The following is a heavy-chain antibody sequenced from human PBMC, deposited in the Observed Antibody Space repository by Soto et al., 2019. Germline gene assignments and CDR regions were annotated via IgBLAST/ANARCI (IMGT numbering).Heavy chain of an antibody. CDR3: GRELKEPGSYYYYGLDV. J-gene: IGHJ6*02. D-gene: IGHD3-10*01. Sequence: QVQLEQSGAEVKKPGSSVKVSCKASGGSFSSFGITWVRQAPGQGLEWMGGIIPIIGTTKYAQRFQGRVTITADESTTTAYVELSSLRSEDTAVYYCGRELKEPGSYYYYGLDVWGQGTTVTVSS. CDR1: GGSFSSFG. V-gene: IGHV1-69*01. CDR2: IIPIIGTT.